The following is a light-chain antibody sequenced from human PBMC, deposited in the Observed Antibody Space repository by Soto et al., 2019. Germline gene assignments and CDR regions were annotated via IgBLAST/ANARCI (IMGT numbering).Light chain of an antibody. Sequence: EIVLTQSPGTLSVSPGERATLSCRASQSVSSKLAWYQQKPGQAPRLLFYGASTGATGIPARFSGSGSETVFTLSISRLQSEDFAVYYCQQYNNWPGTFGQGTKVEIK. CDR3: QQYNNWPGT. J-gene: IGKJ1*01. V-gene: IGKV3-15*01. CDR1: QSVSSK. CDR2: GAS.